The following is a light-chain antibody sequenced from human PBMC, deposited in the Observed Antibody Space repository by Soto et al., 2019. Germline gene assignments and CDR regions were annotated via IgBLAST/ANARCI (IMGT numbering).Light chain of an antibody. Sequence: DIQMTQSPSSLSASVGDRVTITCQASQDISNYLNWYQQKPGKAPELLIYYASNLETGVPSRFSGSGSGTDFTFTISSLQPEDFATYYCQQYDDVPQTFGPGTKVDF. CDR2: YAS. V-gene: IGKV1-33*01. CDR1: QDISNY. CDR3: QQYDDVPQT. J-gene: IGKJ3*01.